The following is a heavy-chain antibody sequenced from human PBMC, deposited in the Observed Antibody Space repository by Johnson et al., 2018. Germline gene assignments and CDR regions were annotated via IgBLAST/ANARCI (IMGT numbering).Heavy chain of an antibody. J-gene: IGHJ4*02. V-gene: IGHV3-30*18. CDR2: TSFDGTKI. CDR3: AKGHREGASLVEI. D-gene: IGHD3-16*02. Sequence: QVQLVQSGGGVAQPGKSLRLSCAASGFTFSASGMHWVRRTPDKGLEWVGFTSFDGTKISYADSVKGRFIISRDNFNNTLYLQMNYLGVEDAAVYYCAKGHREGASLVEIWGQGSLVTVSS. CDR1: GFTFSASG.